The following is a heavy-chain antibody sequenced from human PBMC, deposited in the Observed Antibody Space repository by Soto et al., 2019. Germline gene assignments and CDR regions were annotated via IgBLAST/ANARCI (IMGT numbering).Heavy chain of an antibody. D-gene: IGHD4-17*01. V-gene: IGHV5-51*01. Sequence: GESLKISCQVSGYTFTIYWIGWVRQMPGKGLEWMGIIYPSDSDTRYSPSFQGQVTISADQSINTAYLQWDSPKASDTAIYYCARPANTVADHFDLWGQGTPVTVSS. CDR3: ARPANTVADHFDL. CDR2: IYPSDSDT. CDR1: GYTFTIYW. J-gene: IGHJ4*02.